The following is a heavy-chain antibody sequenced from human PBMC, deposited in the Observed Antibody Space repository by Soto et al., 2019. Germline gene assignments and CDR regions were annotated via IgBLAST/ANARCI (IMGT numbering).Heavy chain of an antibody. CDR1: GYSFTNYG. Sequence: QVQLVQSGAEVKKPGASVRVSCRPSGYSFTNYGLCWVRQAPGQGLEWMGWITAYNGHTKYAHKFQGRVTMTTDTSTSTAYLELRSLRFDDTAVYFCARAPKGYSGYVPYHYGMDVWGRGTTVTVSS. D-gene: IGHD5-12*01. CDR3: ARAPKGYSGYVPYHYGMDV. CDR2: ITAYNGHT. V-gene: IGHV1-18*01. J-gene: IGHJ6*02.